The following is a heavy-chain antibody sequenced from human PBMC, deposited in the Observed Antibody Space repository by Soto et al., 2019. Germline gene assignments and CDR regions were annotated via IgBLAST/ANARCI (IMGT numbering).Heavy chain of an antibody. Sequence: VQLVESGGGVVQPGRSLRLSCAASGFTFSSYAMHWVRQAPGKGLEWVAVISYDGSNKYYADSVKGRFTISRDNSKNTLYLQMNSLRAEDTAVYYCARAHRALYFWSGYYGPFGYWGQGTLVTVSS. V-gene: IGHV3-30-3*01. D-gene: IGHD3-3*01. CDR1: GFTFSSYA. CDR3: ARAHRALYFWSGYYGPFGY. CDR2: ISYDGSNK. J-gene: IGHJ4*02.